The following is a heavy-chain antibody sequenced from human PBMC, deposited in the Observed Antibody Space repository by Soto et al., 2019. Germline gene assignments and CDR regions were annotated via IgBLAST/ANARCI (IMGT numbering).Heavy chain of an antibody. CDR3: ERGGNYYDSSGHVIFES. V-gene: IGHV1-18*01. CDR1: CYTFTIYG. Sequence: ASVXVSFKASCYTFTIYGIILFRQAPGQGLDWMGWISAYNGNTNYAQKLQGRVTMTTDTSTSTAYMELRSLRSDDTAVYYCERGGNYYDSSGHVIFESWGQGTLVKVYS. J-gene: IGHJ4*02. D-gene: IGHD3-22*01. CDR2: ISAYNGNT.